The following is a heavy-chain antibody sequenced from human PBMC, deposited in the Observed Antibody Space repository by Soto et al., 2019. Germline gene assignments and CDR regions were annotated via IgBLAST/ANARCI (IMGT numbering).Heavy chain of an antibody. CDR2: ISGGNDNI. Sequence: QVQLVQSGAEVKEPGASVNLSCKASGYTFTTYPMHWVRQAPGQRLEWMGWISGGNDNIEYSQKFQGRVTFTRDTSASTDHMELSSLRSEDTAVYYCARGVMVRGLNYYAMDVWGQGTTVTVSS. CDR3: ARGVMVRGLNYYAMDV. V-gene: IGHV1-3*01. J-gene: IGHJ6*02. D-gene: IGHD3-10*01. CDR1: GYTFTTYP.